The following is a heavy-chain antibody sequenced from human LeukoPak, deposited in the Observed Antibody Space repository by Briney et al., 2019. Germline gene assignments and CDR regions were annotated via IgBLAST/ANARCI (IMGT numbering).Heavy chain of an antibody. CDR3: ARDGYGNNYMDV. V-gene: IGHV3-53*01. CDR2: IYSGGST. J-gene: IGHJ6*03. CDR1: GFTVSSNY. Sequence: GGSLRLSCAASGFTVSSNYMSWVRQAPGKGLEWVSVIYSGGSTYYADSVKGRFTISRDNSKNTLYLQINNLRAEDTAVYYCARDGYGNNYMDVWGKGTTVTVSS. D-gene: IGHD1/OR15-1a*01.